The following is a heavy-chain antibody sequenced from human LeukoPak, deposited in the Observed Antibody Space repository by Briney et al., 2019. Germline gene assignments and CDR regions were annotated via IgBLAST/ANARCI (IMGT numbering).Heavy chain of an antibody. Sequence: GGSLRLSCAASGFTFSSYEMNWVRQAPGKGLEWVSYIDYADSVKGRFTISRDNAKNSLYLQMNSLRGEDTAVYYCARMVAAFDIWGQGTMVTVSS. J-gene: IGHJ3*02. D-gene: IGHD2-15*01. CDR1: GFTFSSYE. CDR3: ARMVAAFDI. V-gene: IGHV3-48*03. CDR2: I.